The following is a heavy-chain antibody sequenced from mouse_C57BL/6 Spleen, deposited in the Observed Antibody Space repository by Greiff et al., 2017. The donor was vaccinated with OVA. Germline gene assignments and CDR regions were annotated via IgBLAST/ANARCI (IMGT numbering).Heavy chain of an antibody. Sequence: EVKLQESGPGLVKPSQSLSLTCSVTGYSITSGYYWNWIRQFPGNKLEWMGYISYDGSNNYNPSLKNRISITRDTSKNQFFLKLNSVTTEDTATYYCARDRYYGAMDYWGQGTSVTVSS. V-gene: IGHV3-6*01. J-gene: IGHJ4*01. D-gene: IGHD1-1*01. CDR2: ISYDGSN. CDR3: ARDRYYGAMDY. CDR1: GYSITSGYY.